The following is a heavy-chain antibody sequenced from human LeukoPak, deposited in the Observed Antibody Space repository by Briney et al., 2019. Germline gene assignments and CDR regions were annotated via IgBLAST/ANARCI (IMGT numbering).Heavy chain of an antibody. Sequence: SLTYYSSSCLRPMPPTSASSMGLLYPGGSESKYSPSFQGQVAISADKSISTASLQWSSLKASDTAMYYCARASRDGYNQNFDYWGQGTLLTVSS. CDR2: LYPGGSES. J-gene: IGHJ4*02. V-gene: IGHV5-51*02. D-gene: IGHD5-24*01. CDR3: ARASRDGYNQNFDY. CDR1: SLTYYS.